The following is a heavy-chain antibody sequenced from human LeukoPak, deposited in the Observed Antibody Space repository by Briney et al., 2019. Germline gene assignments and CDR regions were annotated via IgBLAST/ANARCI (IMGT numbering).Heavy chain of an antibody. J-gene: IGHJ6*02. CDR2: IWFDGSNE. CDR1: GFTFSSYW. Sequence: GGSLRLSCAASGFTFSSYWVSWVRQAPGKGLEWVAIIWFDGSNEDYADSVKGRFTISRDNAKNTVYLQMNSLRVEDTAVYYCARPLVSDNGENPLGHYGLDVWGQGTTVTVSS. D-gene: IGHD4-17*01. V-gene: IGHV3-33*08. CDR3: ARPLVSDNGENPLGHYGLDV.